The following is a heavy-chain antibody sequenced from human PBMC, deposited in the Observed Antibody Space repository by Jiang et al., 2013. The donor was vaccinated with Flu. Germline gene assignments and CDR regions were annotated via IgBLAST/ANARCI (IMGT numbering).Heavy chain of an antibody. CDR1: GFFFGNSA. J-gene: IGHJ4*02. V-gene: IGHV3-23*01. Sequence: LVQPGGSLRLSCAVSGFFFGNSAMSWVRQAPGKGLEWVSAISISGDKTYYADSVKGRFTTSRDNSKNTVYLQMNSLRAEDTAVYYCAKEEVPNDYWGQGTLVTVSS. CDR3: AKEEVPNDY. CDR2: ISISGDKT. D-gene: IGHD4/OR15-4a*01.